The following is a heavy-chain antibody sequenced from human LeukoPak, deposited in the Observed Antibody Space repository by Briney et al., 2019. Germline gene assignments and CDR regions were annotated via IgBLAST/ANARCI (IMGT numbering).Heavy chain of an antibody. CDR2: ISNGGST. J-gene: IGHJ4*02. V-gene: IGHV4-59*08. CDR1: GGAVTDSKY. CDR3: ARQLKGLLDS. Sequence: SETLSLTCSVSGGAVTDSKYWTWIRLPPGNRLEWIGYISNGGSTEYNPSLKNRVTISLDTSKNQFSLKLISVTAADRAINYCARQLKGLLDSWGQGTLVTVSS.